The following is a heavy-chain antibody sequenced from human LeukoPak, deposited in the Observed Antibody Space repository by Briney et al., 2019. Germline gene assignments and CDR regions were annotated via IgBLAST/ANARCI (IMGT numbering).Heavy chain of an antibody. Sequence: GGSLRLSCAASGFTFSTYAMSWVRQAPGKGLEWVSGISGSGISTYYADSVKGRFTISRDNSKSTLYLQMNSLRAEDTAVYYCAKVPAVAGLWDFDYWGQGTLVTVSS. D-gene: IGHD6-19*01. CDR2: ISGSGIST. CDR3: AKVPAVAGLWDFDY. CDR1: GFTFSTYA. J-gene: IGHJ4*02. V-gene: IGHV3-23*01.